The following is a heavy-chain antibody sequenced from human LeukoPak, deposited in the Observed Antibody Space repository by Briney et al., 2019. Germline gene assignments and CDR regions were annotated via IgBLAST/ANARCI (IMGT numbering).Heavy chain of an antibody. Sequence: ASVKVSCKASGYTFTSYYMHWVRQAPGQGLEWMGIINPSGGSTSYAQKFQGRVTMTRDTSTSTVHMELSSLRSEDTAVYYCARDSGQLASATYFDYWGQGTLVTVSS. J-gene: IGHJ4*02. CDR3: ARDSGQLASATYFDY. CDR2: INPSGGST. CDR1: GYTFTSYY. V-gene: IGHV1-46*01. D-gene: IGHD6-13*01.